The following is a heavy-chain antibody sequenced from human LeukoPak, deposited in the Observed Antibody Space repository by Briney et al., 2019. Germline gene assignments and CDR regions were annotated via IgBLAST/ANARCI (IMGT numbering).Heavy chain of an antibody. CDR3: ARGHCYGSGSYRCYYYYYVDV. Sequence: GASVKVSCKASGYTFTSYDINWVRQATGQGLEWMGWMNPNSGNTGYAQKFQGRVTITRNTSISTAYMELSSLRSEDTAVYYCARGHCYGSGSYRCYYYYYVDVWGKGTTVTVSS. J-gene: IGHJ6*03. V-gene: IGHV1-8*03. CDR2: MNPNSGNT. CDR1: GYTFTSYD. D-gene: IGHD3-10*01.